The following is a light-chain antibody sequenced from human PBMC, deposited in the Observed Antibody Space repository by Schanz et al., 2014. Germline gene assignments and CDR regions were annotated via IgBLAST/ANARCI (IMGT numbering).Light chain of an antibody. V-gene: IGKV3-20*01. CDR1: ESLNSRF. CDR2: GAS. J-gene: IGKJ2*01. Sequence: ENVLTQSPGTLSLSPGERATLSCRASESLNSRFLAWYQQKPGQAPRLLIYGASTRATGIPARFSGSGSGTEFTLAISGLESEDVGAYYCHQYSDFLEYTFGQGTRLEIK. CDR3: HQYSDFLEYT.